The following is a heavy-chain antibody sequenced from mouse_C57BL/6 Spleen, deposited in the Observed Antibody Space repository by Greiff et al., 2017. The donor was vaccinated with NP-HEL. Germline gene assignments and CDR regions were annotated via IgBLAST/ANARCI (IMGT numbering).Heavy chain of an antibody. J-gene: IGHJ2*01. Sequence: EVQRVESVAELVRPGASVKLSCTASGFNIKNTYMHWVKQRPEQGLEWIGRIDPANGNTTYAPKFQGQATITADTSSNTAYLQRSSRTSEDTAIYYCLKGYFDYWGQGTTLTVSS. CDR2: IDPANGNT. CDR3: LKGYFDY. V-gene: IGHV14-3*01. CDR1: GFNIKNTY. D-gene: IGHD1-3*01.